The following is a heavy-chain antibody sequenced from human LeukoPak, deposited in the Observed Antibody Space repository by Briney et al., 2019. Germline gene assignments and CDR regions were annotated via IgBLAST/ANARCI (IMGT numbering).Heavy chain of an antibody. Sequence: GASVKVSCKASGYSFTSYDINWVRQATGQGLEWIGWMNPNSGDADYTQKFKGRVTFTRDTSTRTAYMEVNSLGSEDTAVYYCARSNFGGNVHFDHWGQGTLVTVFS. J-gene: IGHJ4*02. D-gene: IGHD4-23*01. CDR1: GYSFTSYD. CDR2: MNPNSGDA. CDR3: ARSNFGGNVHFDH. V-gene: IGHV1-8*02.